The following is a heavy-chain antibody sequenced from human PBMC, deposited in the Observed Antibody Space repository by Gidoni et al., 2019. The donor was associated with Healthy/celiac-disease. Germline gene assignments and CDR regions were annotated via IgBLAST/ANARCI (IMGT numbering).Heavy chain of an antibody. CDR3: ASHPYGSGSYYKPYYFDY. CDR1: GGSISSGSYY. D-gene: IGHD3-10*01. J-gene: IGHJ4*02. Sequence: QVQLQESGPGLVKPSQTLSLTCTVSGGSISSGSYYRSWIRPPAGKGLEWIGRIYTSGSTNYNPSLKSRVTISVDTSKNQFSLKLSSVTAADTAVYYCASHPYGSGSYYKPYYFDYWGQGTLVTVSS. CDR2: IYTSGST. V-gene: IGHV4-61*02.